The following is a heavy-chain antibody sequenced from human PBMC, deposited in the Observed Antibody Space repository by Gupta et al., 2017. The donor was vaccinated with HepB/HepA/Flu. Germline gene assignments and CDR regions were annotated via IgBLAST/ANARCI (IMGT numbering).Heavy chain of an antibody. CDR1: GFTFSRYA. D-gene: IGHD6-6*01. CDR2: ISGSGGST. V-gene: IGHV3-23*01. Sequence: EVQLLESGGGLVQPGGSLRLSCAASGFTFSRYAMSWVRQAPGKGLEWVSAISGSGGSTYYADSVKGRFTISRDNSKNTLYLQMNSLRAEDTAVYYCAKVRGIAARYYYYYMDVWGKGTTVTVSS. CDR3: AKVRGIAARYYYYYMDV. J-gene: IGHJ6*03.